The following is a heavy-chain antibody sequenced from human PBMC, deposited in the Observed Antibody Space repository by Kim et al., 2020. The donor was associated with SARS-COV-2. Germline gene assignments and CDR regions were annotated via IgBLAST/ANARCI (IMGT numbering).Heavy chain of an antibody. CDR3: ARRDTAMAPVDY. Sequence: ASVKVSCKASGYTFTSYAMHWVRQAPGQRLEWMGWINAGNGNTKYSQKFQGRVTITRDTSASTAYMELSSLRSEDTAVYYCARRDTAMAPVDYWGQGTLVTVSS. CDR2: INAGNGNT. CDR1: GYTFTSYA. V-gene: IGHV1-3*01. D-gene: IGHD5-18*01. J-gene: IGHJ4*02.